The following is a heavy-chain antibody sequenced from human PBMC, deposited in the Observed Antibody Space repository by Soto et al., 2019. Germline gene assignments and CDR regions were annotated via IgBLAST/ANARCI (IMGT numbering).Heavy chain of an antibody. V-gene: IGHV1-18*01. D-gene: IGHD3-3*01. CDR2: ISAYNGNT. CDR3: ARVLGDYDFWSGPYYGMDV. CDR1: GYTFTSYG. Sequence: VKVSCKASGYTFTSYGISWVRQAPGQGLEWMGWISAYNGNTNYAQKLQGRVTMTTDTSTSTAYMELRSLRSDDTAVYYCARVLGDYDFWSGPYYGMDVWGQGTTVTVSS. J-gene: IGHJ6*02.